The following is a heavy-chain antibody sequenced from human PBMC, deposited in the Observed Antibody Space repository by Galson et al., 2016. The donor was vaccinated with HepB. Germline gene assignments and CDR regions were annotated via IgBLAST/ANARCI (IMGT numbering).Heavy chain of an antibody. CDR1: GLTFSAFT. Sequence: LRLSCAPSGLTFSAFTMHWVRQAPGKGLEYVSAISRNGGTSKYADSLKGRFTISRDNSKSTLFLQMSSLRPDDTAVYYCVVGNGFNSLDYWGQGTLVAVSS. CDR3: VVGNGFNSLDY. V-gene: IGHV3-64D*09. D-gene: IGHD5-24*01. J-gene: IGHJ4*02. CDR2: ISRNGGTS.